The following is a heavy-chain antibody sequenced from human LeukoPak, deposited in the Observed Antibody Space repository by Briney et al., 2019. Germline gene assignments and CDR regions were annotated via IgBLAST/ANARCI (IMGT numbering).Heavy chain of an antibody. V-gene: IGHV4-39*01. D-gene: IGHD1-14*01. CDR2: IYYSGST. CDR1: GGSISSSSYY. CDR3: ARLPWRVTVDY. Sequence: SETLSLTCTVSGGSISSSSYYWGWIRQPPGKGLEWIGSIYYSGSTYYNPSLKSRVTISVDTSKNQFTLKLSSVTAADMAVYYCARLPWRVTVDYWGQGTLVTVSS. J-gene: IGHJ4*02.